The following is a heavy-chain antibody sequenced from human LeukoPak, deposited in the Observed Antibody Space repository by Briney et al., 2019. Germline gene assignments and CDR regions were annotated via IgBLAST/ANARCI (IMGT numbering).Heavy chain of an antibody. CDR1: GFTVSSNY. CDR3: AKYGSPHYYDSSSDAFDI. V-gene: IGHV3-30*02. Sequence: PGGSLRLSCAASGFTVSSNYMSWVRQAPGKGLEWVAFIRYDGSNKYYADSVKGRFTISRDNSKNTLYLQMNSLRAEDTAVYYCAKYGSPHYYDSSSDAFDIWGQGTMVTVSS. D-gene: IGHD3-22*01. J-gene: IGHJ3*02. CDR2: IRYDGSNK.